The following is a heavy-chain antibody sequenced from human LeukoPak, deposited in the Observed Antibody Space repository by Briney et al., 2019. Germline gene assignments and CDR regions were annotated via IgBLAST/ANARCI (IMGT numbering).Heavy chain of an antibody. CDR3: ASHGHMF. J-gene: IGHJ1*01. CDR1: GGSISSGSYY. V-gene: IGHV4-61*02. D-gene: IGHD2-21*01. CDR2: IYTSGST. Sequence: SQTLSLTCTVSGGSISSGSYYWSWIRQPAGKGLEWIGRIYTSGSTNYNPSLKSRVTISVDTSKNQFSLKLSSVTAADTAVYYCASHGHMFWGQGTLVTVSS.